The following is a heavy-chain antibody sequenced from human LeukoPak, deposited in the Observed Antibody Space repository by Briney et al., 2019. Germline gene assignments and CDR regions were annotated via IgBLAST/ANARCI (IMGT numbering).Heavy chain of an antibody. CDR1: GYSISSGYY. CDR2: IYHSGST. D-gene: IGHD2-2*01. Sequence: SETLSLTCTVSGYSISSGYYWGWIRQPPGKGLEWIGSIYHSGSTYYNPSLKSRVTISVDTSKNQFSLKLSSVTAADTAEYFCARESRRSYCNEYWGQGTLVTVSS. CDR3: ARESRRSYCNEY. J-gene: IGHJ4*02. V-gene: IGHV4-38-2*02.